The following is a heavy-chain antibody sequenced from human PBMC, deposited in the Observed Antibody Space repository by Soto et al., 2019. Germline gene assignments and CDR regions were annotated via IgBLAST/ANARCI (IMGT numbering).Heavy chain of an antibody. D-gene: IGHD3-22*01. CDR1: GGSIISGGYY. Sequence: SETLSLTCTVSGGSIISGGYYWIWIRQHPGKGLEWIGYIYYSGSTYYNPSLKSRVTIPVDTSKNQFSLKLSSVTAADTAVYYCARDRRYYDSSGYSSFDYWGQGTLVTVSS. CDR2: IYYSGST. V-gene: IGHV4-31*03. J-gene: IGHJ4*02. CDR3: ARDRRYYDSSGYSSFDY.